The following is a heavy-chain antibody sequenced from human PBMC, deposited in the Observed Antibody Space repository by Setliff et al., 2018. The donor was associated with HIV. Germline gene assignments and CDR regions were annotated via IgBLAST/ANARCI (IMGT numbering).Heavy chain of an antibody. J-gene: IGHJ4*02. CDR1: GYSISSCYY. Sequence: SETLSLTCAVSGYSISSCYYWGWIRQPPGRGLEWIGNIYHSGGTHYNPSLRSRVTISVDTSKNHFSLKLSSVTAADSALFYCARVPFTTGFDYWGQGILVTVSS. D-gene: IGHD3-3*01. CDR2: IYHSGGT. CDR3: ARVPFTTGFDY. V-gene: IGHV4-38-2*01.